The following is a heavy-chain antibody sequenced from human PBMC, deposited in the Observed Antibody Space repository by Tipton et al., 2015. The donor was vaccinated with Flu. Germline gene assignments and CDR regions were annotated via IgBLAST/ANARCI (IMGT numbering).Heavy chain of an antibody. D-gene: IGHD2-21*01. Sequence: TLSLTCIVSGGSIDGSPYYWDWIRQPPGRGLEWVGSVYYAGATYYSSSLKSRVTISVDTSKNQFSLKLTSVTAADTAIYFCVRRTCGGGAYYDTRGWFDPWGQGILVTVS. CDR3: VRRTCGGGAYYDTRGWFDP. CDR2: VYYAGAT. CDR1: GGSIDGSPYY. J-gene: IGHJ5*02. V-gene: IGHV4-39*01.